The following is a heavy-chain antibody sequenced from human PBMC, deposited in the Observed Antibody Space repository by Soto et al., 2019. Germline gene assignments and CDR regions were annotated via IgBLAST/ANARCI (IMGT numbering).Heavy chain of an antibody. V-gene: IGHV3-30*18. CDR1: GFTFSSYG. D-gene: IGHD3-22*01. Sequence: QVQLVESGGGVVQPGRSLRLSCAASGFTFSSYGMHWVRQAPGKGLEWVAVISYDGSNKYYADSVKGRFTISRDNSKNTLYLQMNSLRAEDTAVYYCAKDPDYDSRSIDYWGKGTLVTVSS. J-gene: IGHJ4*02. CDR3: AKDPDYDSRSIDY. CDR2: ISYDGSNK.